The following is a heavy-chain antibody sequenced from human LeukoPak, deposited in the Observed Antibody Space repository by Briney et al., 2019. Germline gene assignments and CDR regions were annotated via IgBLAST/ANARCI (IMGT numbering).Heavy chain of an antibody. D-gene: IGHD3-10*01. V-gene: IGHV3-9*01. Sequence: PGRSLRLSCAASGFTFDDYAMHWVRQAPGKGLEWVSGISWNSGSIGYADSVKGRFTISRDNAKNSLYLQMNSLRAEDTALYYCARFSYYGSGSYYGRGGFDYWGQGTLVTVSS. J-gene: IGHJ4*02. CDR2: ISWNSGSI. CDR1: GFTFDDYA. CDR3: ARFSYYGSGSYYGRGGFDY.